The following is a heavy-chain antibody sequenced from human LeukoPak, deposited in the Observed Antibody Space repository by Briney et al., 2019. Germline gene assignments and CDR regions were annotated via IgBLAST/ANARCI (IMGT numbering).Heavy chain of an antibody. CDR2: TAGSGISK. D-gene: IGHD3-22*01. Sequence: SGGSLRLSCVASGFTFNNYAMSWVRQAPGRGLEWASSTAGSGISKDYADSVKGRFTISKDKSKNTLYLQMDNLRAEDTGVYFCARLPTFYYDSSGYHYDYWGRGTLVTVSS. V-gene: IGHV3-23*01. CDR1: GFTFNNYA. CDR3: ARLPTFYYDSSGYHYDY. J-gene: IGHJ4*02.